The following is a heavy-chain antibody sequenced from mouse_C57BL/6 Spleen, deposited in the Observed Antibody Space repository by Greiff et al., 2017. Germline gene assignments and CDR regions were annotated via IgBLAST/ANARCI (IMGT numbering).Heavy chain of an antibody. CDR1: GFTFSSYG. J-gene: IGHJ3*01. CDR2: ISSGGSYT. CDR3: ARQHYDYDGWFAY. V-gene: IGHV5-6*01. D-gene: IGHD2-4*01. Sequence: EVQGVESGGDLVKPGGSLKLSCAASGFTFSSYGMSWVRQTPDKRLEWVATISSGGSYTYYPASVKGRFTISRDNAKNTLYLQMSSLKSEDTAMYYCARQHYDYDGWFAYWGQGTLVTVSA.